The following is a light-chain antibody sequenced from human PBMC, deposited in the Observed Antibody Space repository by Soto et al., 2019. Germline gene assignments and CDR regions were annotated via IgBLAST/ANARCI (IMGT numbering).Light chain of an antibody. V-gene: IGKV1-39*01. CDR2: AAS. CDR3: QQANSCPLT. CDR1: QSISSY. Sequence: DIHITESPSSLSASVGDRVTITCRASQSISSYLNLYQQKPGKVPKLLIYAASSLQSGVPARFSGTGSGTDFTLTISSLQPEDFATYYCQQANSCPLTFGQGTRLDI. J-gene: IGKJ5*01.